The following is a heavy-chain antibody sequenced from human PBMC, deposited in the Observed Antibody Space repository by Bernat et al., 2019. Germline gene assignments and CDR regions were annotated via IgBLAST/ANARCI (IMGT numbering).Heavy chain of an antibody. J-gene: IGHJ4*02. D-gene: IGHD6-13*01. Sequence: EVQLVESGGGLVQPGGSLRLSCAASGFTFSNYWMDWVRQAPGKGLEWVANIKGDGSEKYYVDSVKGRFIISRDNAKNSLYLQMNSLRAEDTAVYFCARDRQYSSTLNDSWGQGTLVTVSS. CDR2: IKGDGSEK. CDR3: ARDRQYSSTLNDS. V-gene: IGHV3-7*04. CDR1: GFTFSNYW.